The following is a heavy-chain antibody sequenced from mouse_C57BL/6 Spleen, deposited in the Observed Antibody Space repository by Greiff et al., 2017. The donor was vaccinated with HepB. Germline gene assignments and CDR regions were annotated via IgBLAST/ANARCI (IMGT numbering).Heavy chain of an antibody. D-gene: IGHD3-2*02. CDR1: GYTFTSYG. J-gene: IGHJ3*01. CDR2: IYPRSGNT. Sequence: QVQLKESGAELARPGASVKLSCKASGYTFTSYGISWVKQRTGQGLEWIGEIYPRSGNTYYNEKFKGKATLTADKSSSTAYMELRSLTSEDSAVYFCARSRGISAQAAWFAYWGQGTLVTVSA. CDR3: ARSRGISAQAAWFAY. V-gene: IGHV1-81*01.